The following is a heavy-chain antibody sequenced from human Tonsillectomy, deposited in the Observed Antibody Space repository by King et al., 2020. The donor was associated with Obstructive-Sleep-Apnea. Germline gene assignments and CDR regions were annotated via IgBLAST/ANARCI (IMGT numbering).Heavy chain of an antibody. V-gene: IGHV4-31*03. CDR1: GASITSVGYY. D-gene: IGHD5-18*01. J-gene: IGHJ4*02. Sequence: QLQESGPGLVKPSQTLSLTCTVSGASITSVGYYWSWIRQHPGKGLEWIGYIYYSGSTYYNPSLQSRLTISMDTSKNQFSLQLSSVTAAETAVYYCAEDGAVTSGHHFDHWGQGTLVTV. CDR2: IYYSGST. CDR3: AEDGAVTSGHHFDH.